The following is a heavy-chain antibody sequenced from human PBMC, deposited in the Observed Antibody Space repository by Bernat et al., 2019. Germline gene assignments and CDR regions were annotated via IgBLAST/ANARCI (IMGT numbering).Heavy chain of an antibody. V-gene: IGHV4-59*08. CDR2: IYYSGST. CDR3: AVSGDYGFDP. CDR1: GGSISSYY. J-gene: IGHJ5*02. Sequence: QVQLQESGPGLVKPSETLSLTCTVSGGSISSYYWSWIRQPPGKGLEWIGYIYYSGSTNYNPSLKSRVTISVDTSKNQFSLKLSSVTAADTAVYYCAVSGDYGFDPWGQGTLVTVSS. D-gene: IGHD4-17*01.